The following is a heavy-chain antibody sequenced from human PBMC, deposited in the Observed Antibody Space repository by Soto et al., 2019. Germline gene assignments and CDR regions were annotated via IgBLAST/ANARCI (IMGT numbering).Heavy chain of an antibody. Sequence: QVQLVQSGAEVQKPGASVKVSCKASGYTFTSYDINWVRQATGQGLEWMGWMNPNSGNTGYAQKFQGRVTMTRNTSISTAYTELSSLRSEDTAVYYCARRLLRYFVWFDPWGQGTLVTVSS. CDR3: ARRLLRYFVWFDP. D-gene: IGHD3-9*01. CDR2: MNPNSGNT. V-gene: IGHV1-8*01. CDR1: GYTFTSYD. J-gene: IGHJ5*02.